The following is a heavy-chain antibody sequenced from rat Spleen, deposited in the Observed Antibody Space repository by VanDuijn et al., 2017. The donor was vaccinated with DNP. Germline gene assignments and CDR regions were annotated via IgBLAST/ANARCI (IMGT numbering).Heavy chain of an antibody. CDR2: IGSPAYAP. V-gene: IGHV5-22*01. Sequence: EVQLVESGGGLVQPGRSLKLSCAASVFTFSAYYMAWVRQAPAKGLEWVAYIGSPAYAPYYADSVKGRFTISRDNAKSTLYLQMNTLRSEDMATYYCVRWNSGHFDYWGQGVMVTVSS. CDR1: VFTFSAYY. J-gene: IGHJ2*01. CDR3: VRWNSGHFDY. D-gene: IGHD4-3*01.